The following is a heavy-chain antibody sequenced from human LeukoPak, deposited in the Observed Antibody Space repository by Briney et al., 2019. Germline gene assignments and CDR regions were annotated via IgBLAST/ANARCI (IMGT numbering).Heavy chain of an antibody. CDR3: ARENYYDSSGYSEGMDV. D-gene: IGHD3-22*01. J-gene: IGHJ6*02. CDR2: MYVTGTT. Sequence: SETLSLTCTVSGGSISDSYLSWIRQPAGKGLEWIGRMYVTGTTNYNPSPRSRVTMSMDTSKNQFSLRLSSVTAADTAVYYCARENYYDSSGYSEGMDVWGQGTTVIVSS. V-gene: IGHV4-4*07. CDR1: GGSISDSY.